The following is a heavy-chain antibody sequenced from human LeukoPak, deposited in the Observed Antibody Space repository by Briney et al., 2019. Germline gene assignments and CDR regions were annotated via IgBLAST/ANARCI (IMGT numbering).Heavy chain of an antibody. J-gene: IGHJ4*02. V-gene: IGHV1-69*13. CDR3: ARDQYDTWSRRGNFDS. CDR1: GGTFSSYA. Sequence: ASVKVSCKASGGTFSSYAISWVRQAPGQGLEWMGGIIPIFGTANYAQKFQGRVTITADESKSTAYMELSSLRAEDTAVFYCARDQYDTWSRRGNFDSWGQGTLVIVSS. CDR2: IIPIFGTA. D-gene: IGHD3-3*01.